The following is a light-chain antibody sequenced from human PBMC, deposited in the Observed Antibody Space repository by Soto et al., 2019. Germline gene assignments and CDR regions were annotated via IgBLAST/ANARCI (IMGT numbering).Light chain of an antibody. CDR3: QHYVNSPPIT. Sequence: EIVLTQSPGTLSLSPGERATLSCRASQSVSSSYLAWYQQKPGQAPRLLIYGVSSRATGIPDRFSGSGSGTDFTITISRLEPEDFAVYYCQHYVNSPPITLGQGTRRAIK. CDR1: QSVSSSY. V-gene: IGKV3-20*01. J-gene: IGKJ5*01. CDR2: GVS.